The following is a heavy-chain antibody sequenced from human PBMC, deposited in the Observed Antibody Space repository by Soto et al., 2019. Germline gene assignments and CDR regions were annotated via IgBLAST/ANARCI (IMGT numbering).Heavy chain of an antibody. Sequence: ASVTVSCKASGYTFTSYDINWVRQATGQGLEWMGWMNPNSGNTGYAQKFQGRVTMTRNTSISTAYMELSSLRSEDTAVYYCARGPSSAITMVREDNWFDPWGQGTLVTVSS. CDR2: MNPNSGNT. V-gene: IGHV1-8*01. CDR1: GYTFTSYD. CDR3: ARGPSSAITMVREDNWFDP. J-gene: IGHJ5*02. D-gene: IGHD3-10*01.